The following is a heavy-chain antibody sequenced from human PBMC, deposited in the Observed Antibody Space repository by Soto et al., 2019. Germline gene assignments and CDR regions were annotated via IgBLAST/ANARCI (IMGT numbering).Heavy chain of an antibody. CDR2: IYPDDSDI. CDR3: ARLPYNILTGYDY. CDR1: GDTFTSYW. J-gene: IGHJ4*02. D-gene: IGHD3-9*01. V-gene: IGHV5-51*01. Sequence: LVESLKISCKGSGDTFTSYWIGWVRQMPGKGLEWMGIIYPDDSDIRYRPSFQGQVTISADKSISTAYLQWSSLKASDTGMYYCARLPYNILTGYDYWGQGTLVTVSS.